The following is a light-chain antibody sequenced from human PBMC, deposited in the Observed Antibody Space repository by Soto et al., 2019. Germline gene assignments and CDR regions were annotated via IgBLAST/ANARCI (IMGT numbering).Light chain of an antibody. CDR3: QHYGTARVT. CDR2: GAS. CDR1: QSVSSNY. J-gene: IGKJ3*01. Sequence: EIVLTQSPGTLSLSPGERATLSCRASQSVSSNYLAWYQQKPGQAPRLLIYGASSRATGVPDRFSGSGSGTEFTLTIIRREPEDFAVYYCQHYGTARVTFGPGTKVDIK. V-gene: IGKV3-20*01.